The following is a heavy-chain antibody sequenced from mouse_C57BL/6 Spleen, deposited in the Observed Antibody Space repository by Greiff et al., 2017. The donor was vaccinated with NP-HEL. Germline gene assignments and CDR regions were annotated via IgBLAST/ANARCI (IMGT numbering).Heavy chain of an antibody. Sequence: EVKLVESGGGLVKPGGSLKLSCAASGFTFSSYAMSWVRQTPEKRLEWVATISDGGSYTYYPDNVKGRFTLSRDNANNNLYLQMSHLKSEDTAEDCCARGGSNYLRYFDVWGTGTTVTVSS. CDR2: ISDGGSYT. J-gene: IGHJ1*03. CDR3: ARGGSNYLRYFDV. V-gene: IGHV5-4*03. D-gene: IGHD2-5*01. CDR1: GFTFSSYA.